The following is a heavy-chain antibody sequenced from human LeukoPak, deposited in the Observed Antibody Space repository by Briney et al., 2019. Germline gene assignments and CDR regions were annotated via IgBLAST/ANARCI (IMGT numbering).Heavy chain of an antibody. CDR2: LNSDGIRK. CDR3: ARAGFYNGYDY. CDR1: GFAASTYS. J-gene: IGHJ4*02. D-gene: IGHD5-18*01. Sequence: GGSLRLSCEGFGFAASTYSMHWVRQPPGQGLVWVSRLNSDGIRKDYADSVRGRMTISRGNAKNTFYMYMDSLRPEDTAVYFCARAGFYNGYDYWGPGTLVTVSS. V-gene: IGHV3-74*01.